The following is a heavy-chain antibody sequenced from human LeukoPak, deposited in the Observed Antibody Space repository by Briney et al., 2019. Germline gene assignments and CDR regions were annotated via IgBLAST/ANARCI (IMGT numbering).Heavy chain of an antibody. CDR2: IYTSGST. D-gene: IGHD2-2*01. V-gene: IGHV4-4*07. CDR1: GGSISSYY. J-gene: IGHJ5*02. Sequence: SETLSLPCTVSGGSISSYYWSWIRQPAGKGLEWIGRIYTSGSTNYNPSLKSRVTMSVDTSKNQFSLKLSSVTAADTAVYYCAREHIVVVPAAKYNWFDPWGQGTLVTVSS. CDR3: AREHIVVVPAAKYNWFDP.